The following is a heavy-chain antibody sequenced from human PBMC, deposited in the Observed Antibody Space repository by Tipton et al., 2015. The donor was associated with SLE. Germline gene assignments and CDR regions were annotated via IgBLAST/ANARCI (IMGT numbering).Heavy chain of an antibody. D-gene: IGHD2/OR15-2a*01. J-gene: IGHJ3*02. CDR1: GYDFPGYY. CDR2: VYPRDSEV. Sequence: QLVQSGAEVKKAGETLKISCKGSGYDFPGYYIAWVRQTPGKGLEWVGMVYPRDSEVRYSPSFQGHVTVSADNSISTAFLQWDSLKVSDTGVYYCARADTFYSSVHIWGQGTMVTVSS. CDR3: ARADTFYSSVHI. V-gene: IGHV5-51*03.